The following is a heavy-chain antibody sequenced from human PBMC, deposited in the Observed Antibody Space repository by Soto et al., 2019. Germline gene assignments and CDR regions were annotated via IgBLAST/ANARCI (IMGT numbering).Heavy chain of an antibody. V-gene: IGHV1-69*13. D-gene: IGHD2-15*01. J-gene: IGHJ6*02. CDR2: IIPLFGPP. CDR1: GGTFRSYA. CDR3: ARARKVRSFHSSLDV. Sequence: SVTVSCKASGGTFRSYAISWVRQAPGQGLEWVGGIIPLFGPPNYAHKFRGRVTITADESTSTAYMELSNLRSEDTAVYFCARARKVRSFHSSLDVWGQGTKGTVS.